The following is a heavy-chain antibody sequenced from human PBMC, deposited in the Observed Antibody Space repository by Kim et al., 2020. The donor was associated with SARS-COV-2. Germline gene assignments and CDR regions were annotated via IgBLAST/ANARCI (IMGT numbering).Heavy chain of an antibody. CDR3: ARDPRYCSGGSCYHSYPYGMDV. CDR1: GGTFSSYA. Sequence: SVKVSCKASGGTFSSYAISWVRQAPGQGLEWMGGIIPIFGTANYAQKFQGRVTITADESTSTAYMELSSLRSEDTAVYYCARDPRYCSGGSCYHSYPYGMDVWGQGTTVTVSS. D-gene: IGHD2-15*01. J-gene: IGHJ6*02. CDR2: IIPIFGTA. V-gene: IGHV1-69*13.